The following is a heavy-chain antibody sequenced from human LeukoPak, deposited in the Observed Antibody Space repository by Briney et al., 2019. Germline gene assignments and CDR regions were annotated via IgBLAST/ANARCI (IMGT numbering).Heavy chain of an antibody. CDR2: INWNGGST. J-gene: IGHJ4*02. CDR1: GFTFDDYG. D-gene: IGHD6-13*01. CDR3: ARAGEYDSSWYYFDY. Sequence: GGSLRLSCAASGFTFDDYGMSWVRQAPGKGLEWVSGINWNGGSTGYADSVKGRFTISRDNAKNSLYLQMNSLRAEDTAVYYCARAGEYDSSWYYFDYWGQGTLVTVSS. V-gene: IGHV3-20*04.